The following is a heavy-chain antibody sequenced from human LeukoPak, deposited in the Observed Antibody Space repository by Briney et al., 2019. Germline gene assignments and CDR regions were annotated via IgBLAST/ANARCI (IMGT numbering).Heavy chain of an antibody. J-gene: IGHJ3*02. CDR3: ARQGYYGSGSYYTDAFDI. CDR1: GYSFTSYW. Sequence: GESLKISCKGSGYSFTSYWIGWVRQMPGKGLEWMGIIYPGDSDTRYSPSFQGQVTISADKSISTAYLQWSSLKASDTAIYYCARQGYYGSGSYYTDAFDIWGQGTMVTVSS. CDR2: IYPGDSDT. V-gene: IGHV5-51*01. D-gene: IGHD3-10*01.